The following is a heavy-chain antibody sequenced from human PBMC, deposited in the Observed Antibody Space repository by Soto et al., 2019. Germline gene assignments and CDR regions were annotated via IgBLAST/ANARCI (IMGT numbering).Heavy chain of an antibody. D-gene: IGHD5-18*01. Sequence: PSETLSLTCTVSGGSISSYYWSWIRQPPGKGLEWIGYIYYSGSTNYNPSLKSRVTISVDTSKNQFSLKLSSVTAADTAVYYCARFYSRPWFDPWGQGTLVPVSS. V-gene: IGHV4-59*01. J-gene: IGHJ5*02. CDR3: ARFYSRPWFDP. CDR1: GGSISSYY. CDR2: IYYSGST.